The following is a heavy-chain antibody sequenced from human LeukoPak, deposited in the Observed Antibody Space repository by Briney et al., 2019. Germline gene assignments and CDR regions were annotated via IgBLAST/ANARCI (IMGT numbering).Heavy chain of an antibody. CDR3: AREIGSGSSFAY. CDR2: INPNSGDT. Sequence: ASVKVSCKTSGYTFTGYYMHWVRQAPGQGLEWMGWINPNSGDTNYAQKFQGRVTMTRDPSISTAYMELSTLRSDDTAVYYCAREIGSGSSFAYWGQGTLVTVSS. CDR1: GYTFTGYY. J-gene: IGHJ4*02. V-gene: IGHV1-2*02. D-gene: IGHD3-10*01.